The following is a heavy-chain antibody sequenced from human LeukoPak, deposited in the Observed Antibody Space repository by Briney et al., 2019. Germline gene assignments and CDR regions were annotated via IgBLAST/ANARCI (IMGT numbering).Heavy chain of an antibody. CDR3: VRERTNYYDSSGYY. V-gene: IGHV3-7*05. Sequence: GGSLRLSCAASGFTFSSYWMSWVRQAPGKGLEWVANIKQDGSEKYYVDSVKGRFTISRDNARNSLYLEMNSLRAEDTAVYYCVRERTNYYDSSGYYWGQGTLVTVSS. D-gene: IGHD3-22*01. CDR2: IKQDGSEK. J-gene: IGHJ4*02. CDR1: GFTFSSYW.